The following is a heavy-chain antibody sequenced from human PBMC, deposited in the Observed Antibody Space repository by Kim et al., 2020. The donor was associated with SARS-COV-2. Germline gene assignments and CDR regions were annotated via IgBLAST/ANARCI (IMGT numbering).Heavy chain of an antibody. D-gene: IGHD6-13*01. CDR2: ISSSGDTT. V-gene: IGHV3-23*01. CDR1: GFSFSSFA. CDR3: AKVRLRAVAAALDS. Sequence: GGSLRLSCAASGFSFSSFAMSWVRQAPGKGLEWVSGISSSGDTTFYADSVKGRFTITRDNSKNTLSLQMNSPRAEDTAVYYCAKVRLRAVAAALDSWGNGTLVAVSS. J-gene: IGHJ5*01.